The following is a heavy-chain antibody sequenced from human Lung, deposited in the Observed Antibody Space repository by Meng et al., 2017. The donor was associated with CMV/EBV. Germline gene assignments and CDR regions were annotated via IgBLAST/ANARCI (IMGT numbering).Heavy chain of an antibody. D-gene: IGHD2-15*01. CDR3: AHGGGDC. V-gene: IGHV3-30-3*01. Sequence: QVQVVVSGGGVAQPGRSLRLSCAASGFNFSSYAMHWVRQAPGKGLEWVAVISYDGSNKYYADSVKGRFTISRDNSKNTLYLQMNSLRAEDTAVYYCAHGGGDCWGQGTLVTVSS. CDR2: ISYDGSNK. CDR1: GFNFSSYA. J-gene: IGHJ4*02.